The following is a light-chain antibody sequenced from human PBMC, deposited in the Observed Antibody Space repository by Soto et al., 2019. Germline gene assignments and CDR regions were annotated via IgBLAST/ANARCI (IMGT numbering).Light chain of an antibody. J-gene: IGLJ1*01. CDR1: SSDVGSYNL. CDR2: EGS. Sequence: QSEMTKPASVSGSPGQSITISCTGTSSDVGSYNLVSWYQQHPGKAPKLMIYEGSKRPSGVPDRFSGSKSGTSASLAISGLQSEDEADYYCAAWDDSLNGFVFGAGTKVTV. CDR3: AAWDDSLNGFV. V-gene: IGLV2-14*02.